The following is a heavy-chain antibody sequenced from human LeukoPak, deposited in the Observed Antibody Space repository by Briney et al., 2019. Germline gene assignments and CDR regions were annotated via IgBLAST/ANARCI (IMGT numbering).Heavy chain of an antibody. Sequence: ASLRVSCKASEYIFTDYYIHWGRQAPGQGLEWRGWINPHSGGTNYAQNFQYRVTMTGDTSISTAYMELSRLISDDTAIYYCARGGDNYDILTQWGQGTLVTVSS. D-gene: IGHD3-9*01. CDR3: ARGGDNYDILTQ. V-gene: IGHV1-2*02. J-gene: IGHJ4*02. CDR2: INPHSGGT. CDR1: EYIFTDYY.